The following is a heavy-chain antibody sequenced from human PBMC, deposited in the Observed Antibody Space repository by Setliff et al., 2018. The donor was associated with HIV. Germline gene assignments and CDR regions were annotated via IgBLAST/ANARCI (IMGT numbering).Heavy chain of an antibody. CDR3: ARDLAY. CDR2: ITWSSGGV. Sequence: PGGSLRLSCAASGFTCGHYVMHWVRQPPGKGLEWVAGITWSSGGVGYADSVKGRFTISRDNAQNSLYLQMSSLKVEDTAVYYCARDLAYWGQGTLVTVSS. V-gene: IGHV3-9*01. CDR1: GFTCGHYV. J-gene: IGHJ4*02.